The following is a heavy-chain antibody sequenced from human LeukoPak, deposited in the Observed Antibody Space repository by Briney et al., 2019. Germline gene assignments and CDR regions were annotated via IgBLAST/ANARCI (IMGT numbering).Heavy chain of an antibody. V-gene: IGHV1-46*01. D-gene: IGHD6-13*01. Sequence: ASVKVSCKASGYTFTSYYMHWVRQAPGQGLEWMGIINPSGGSTSYAQKFQGRVTMTRDTSTSTVYMELSSLRSEDTAVYYCAREKWGAAAEPTYYYYYGMDVWGQGTTVTVSS. CDR2: INPSGGST. CDR3: AREKWGAAAEPTYYYYYGMDV. J-gene: IGHJ6*02. CDR1: GYTFTSYY.